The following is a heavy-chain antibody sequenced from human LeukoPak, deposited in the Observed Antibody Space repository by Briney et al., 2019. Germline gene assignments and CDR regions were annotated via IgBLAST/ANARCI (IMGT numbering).Heavy chain of an antibody. Sequence: TGGTLRLSCAASGFTFSSYGMNWVRQAPGTGLEWVSAISGSGESTYYADSVKGRFTISRDNSKNTLYVQMNSLRAEDTAVYYCATYYDILTGYYNGLDYWGQGTLVTVSS. V-gene: IGHV3-23*01. CDR2: ISGSGEST. D-gene: IGHD3-9*01. CDR3: ATYYDILTGYYNGLDY. CDR1: GFTFSSYG. J-gene: IGHJ4*02.